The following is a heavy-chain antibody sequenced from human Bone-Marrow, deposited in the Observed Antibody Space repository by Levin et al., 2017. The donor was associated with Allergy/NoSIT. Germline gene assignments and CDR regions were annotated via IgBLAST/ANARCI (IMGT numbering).Heavy chain of an antibody. CDR2: IKQDGGEK. J-gene: IGHJ4*02. V-gene: IGHV3-7*01. Sequence: SCAASGFTFSSYWMSWVRQAPGKGPEWVANIKQDGGEKYYLDSVKGRFTISRDNTKNSLSLQMNSLRAEYTAVYYCARVTRITNLGVVLYFDDWGQGTLVTVSS. D-gene: IGHD3-3*01. CDR3: ARVTRITNLGVVLYFDD. CDR1: GFTFSSYW.